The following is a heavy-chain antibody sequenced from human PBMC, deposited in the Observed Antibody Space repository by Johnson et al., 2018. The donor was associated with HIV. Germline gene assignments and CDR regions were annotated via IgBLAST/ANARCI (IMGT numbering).Heavy chain of an antibody. CDR3: FTEPPPYTNYVRLHDVFDI. J-gene: IGHJ3*02. CDR1: GFTFSSYG. CDR2: LSYDGSNK. V-gene: IGHV3-30*03. D-gene: IGHD3-16*01. Sequence: QMLLVESGGGVVQPGRSLRLSCAASGFTFSSYGMHWVRQAPGKGLEWVAVLSYDGSNKNYADSVKGRFTISRDNSKNTLYLQMNSLKIEDTAVYYCFTEPPPYTNYVRLHDVFDIWGQGTMVTVSS.